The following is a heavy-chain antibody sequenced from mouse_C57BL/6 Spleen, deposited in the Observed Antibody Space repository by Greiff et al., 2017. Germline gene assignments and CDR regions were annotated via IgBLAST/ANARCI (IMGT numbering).Heavy chain of an antibody. J-gene: IGHJ3*01. D-gene: IGHD1-1*01. CDR1: GFNIKDYY. CDR2: IDPEDGET. CDR3: ALDYYGGSSFAY. Sequence: EVQLQQSGAELVKPGASVKLSCTASGFNIKDYYMHWVKQRTEQGLEWIGRIDPEDGETKYAPTFQGKATITADTSSNTAYLQLSSLTSEDTAVYYCALDYYGGSSFAYWGQGTLVTVSA. V-gene: IGHV14-2*01.